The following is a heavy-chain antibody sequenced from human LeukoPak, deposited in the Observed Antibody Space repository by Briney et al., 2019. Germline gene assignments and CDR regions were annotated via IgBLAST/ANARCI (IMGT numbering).Heavy chain of an antibody. CDR2: IYTNGNT. CDR1: GGSISSGGSISSGDYY. V-gene: IGHV4-61*02. J-gene: IGHJ6*03. D-gene: IGHD5-18*01. Sequence: PSQTLSLTCTVSGGSISSGGSISSGDYYWSWIRQPAGKGLEWIGRIYTNGNTDYNPSLKSRVTISVDTSKNQFSLKLSSVTAADTAVYYCARGGGSYGYYMDVWGKGPTVTVSS. CDR3: ARGGGSYGYYMDV.